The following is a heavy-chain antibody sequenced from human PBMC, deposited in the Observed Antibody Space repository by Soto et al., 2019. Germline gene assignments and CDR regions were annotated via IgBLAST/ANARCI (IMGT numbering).Heavy chain of an antibody. CDR2: INPNSGGT. J-gene: IGHJ6*02. CDR3: ARDLINWNREDYYYYGMDV. CDR1: GYTFTGYY. V-gene: IGHV1-2*02. D-gene: IGHD1-20*01. Sequence: ASVKVSCKASGYTFTGYYMHWARQAPGQGLEWMGWINPNSGGTNYAQKFQGRVTMTRDTSISTAYMELSRLRSDDTAVYYCARDLINWNREDYYYYGMDVWGQGTTVTVPS.